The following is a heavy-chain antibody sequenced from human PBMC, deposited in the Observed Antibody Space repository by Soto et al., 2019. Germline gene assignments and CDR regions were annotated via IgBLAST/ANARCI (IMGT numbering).Heavy chain of an antibody. V-gene: IGHV1-69*13. D-gene: IGHD3-22*01. J-gene: IGHJ6*02. CDR1: GGTFSSYA. Sequence: SVKVSCKASGGTFSSYAISWVRQAPGQGLEWMGGIIPIFGTANYAQKFQGRVTITADESTSTAYMELSSLRSEDTAVYYCARARDYYDSSGYYSWPSYYYGMDVWGQGTTVTVSS. CDR3: ARARDYYDSSGYYSWPSYYYGMDV. CDR2: IIPIFGTA.